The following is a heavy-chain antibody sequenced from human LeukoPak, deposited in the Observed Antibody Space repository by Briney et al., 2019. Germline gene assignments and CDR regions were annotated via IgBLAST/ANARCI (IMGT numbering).Heavy chain of an antibody. CDR3: AHSWDNWNQGGYYFDY. CDR1: GLSLSTSGMC. CDR2: IDWDDDK. Sequence: SGPALVKPTQTLTLTCTFSGLSLSTSGMCVSWIRQPPGEALEWLARIDWDDDKYYSTSLKTRLTISKDTSKNQVVLTMTNMDPVDTATYYCAHSWDNWNQGGYYFDYWGQGTLVTVSS. D-gene: IGHD1-1*01. V-gene: IGHV2-70*11. J-gene: IGHJ4*02.